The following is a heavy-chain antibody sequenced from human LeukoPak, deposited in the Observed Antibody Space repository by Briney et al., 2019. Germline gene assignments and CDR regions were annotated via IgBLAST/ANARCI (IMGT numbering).Heavy chain of an antibody. CDR3: AKDLWSSGWKSFDY. Sequence: GGSLRLSCAASGFTFSSYGMHWVRQAPGKGLEWVAVISYDGSNKYYADSVKGRFTISRDNSKNTLYPQMNSLRAEDTAVYYCAKDLWSSGWKSFDYWGQGTLVTVSS. CDR1: GFTFSSYG. V-gene: IGHV3-30*18. J-gene: IGHJ4*02. CDR2: ISYDGSNK. D-gene: IGHD6-19*01.